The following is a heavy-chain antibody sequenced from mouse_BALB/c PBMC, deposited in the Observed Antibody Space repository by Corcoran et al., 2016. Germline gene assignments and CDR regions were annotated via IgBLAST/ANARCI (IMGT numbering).Heavy chain of an antibody. CDR2: INTYTGEP. Sequence: QIQLVQSGPELKKPGETVKISCKASGYTFTNYGMNWVKQAPGKGLKWMGWINTYTGEPTYADDFKGRFAFSLETSASTAYLQINNLKNEDMATYFCVYGNDYAMDYWGQGTSVTLSS. J-gene: IGHJ4*01. D-gene: IGHD2-1*01. CDR3: VYGNDYAMDY. CDR1: GYTFTNYG. V-gene: IGHV9-1*02.